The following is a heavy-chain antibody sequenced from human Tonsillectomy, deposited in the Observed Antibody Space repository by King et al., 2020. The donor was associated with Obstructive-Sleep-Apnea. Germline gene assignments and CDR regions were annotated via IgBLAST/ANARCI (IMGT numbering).Heavy chain of an antibody. Sequence: VPLQESGPGLVKPSETLSLTCTVSGGSISSYYWSWIRQPPGKGLEWIGYIYYSGSTNYNPSLKSRVTISVDTSKNQFSLKLSSVTAADTAVYYCARHQYNFDYWGQGTLVTVSS. CDR1: GGSISSYY. CDR2: IYYSGST. J-gene: IGHJ4*02. V-gene: IGHV4-59*08. CDR3: ARHQYNFDY. D-gene: IGHD1-1*01.